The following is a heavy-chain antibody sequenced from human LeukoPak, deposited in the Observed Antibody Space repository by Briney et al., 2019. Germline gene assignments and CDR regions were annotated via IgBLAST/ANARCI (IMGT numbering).Heavy chain of an antibody. J-gene: IGHJ6*02. Sequence: SETLSLTCTVSGYSISSGYYWGWIRQPPGKGLEWIGSIYHSGSTYYNPSLKSRVTISVDTSKNQFSLKLSSVTAADTAVYYCARSIGLTGGGVDVWGQGTTVTVSS. D-gene: IGHD3-9*01. CDR2: IYHSGST. CDR3: ARSIGLTGGGVDV. V-gene: IGHV4-38-2*02. CDR1: GYSISSGYY.